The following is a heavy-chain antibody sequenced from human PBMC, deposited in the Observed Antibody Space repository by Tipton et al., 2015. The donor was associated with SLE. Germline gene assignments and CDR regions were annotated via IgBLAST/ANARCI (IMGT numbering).Heavy chain of an antibody. J-gene: IGHJ4*02. CDR1: GFTFSNAW. CDR3: AKPRTTTADYFDY. D-gene: IGHD1-1*01. Sequence: SLRLSCAASGFTFSNAWMSWVRQAPGKGLEWVSAISGSGGSTYYADSVKGRFTISRDNSKNTLYLQMNSLRAEDTAVYYCAKPRTTTADYFDYWGQGTPVTVSS. CDR2: ISGSGGST. V-gene: IGHV3-23*01.